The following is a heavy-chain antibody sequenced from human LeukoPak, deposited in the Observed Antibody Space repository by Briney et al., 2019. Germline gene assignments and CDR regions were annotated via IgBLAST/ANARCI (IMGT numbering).Heavy chain of an antibody. CDR2: IYYSGNT. J-gene: IGHJ4*02. V-gene: IGHV4-59*01. D-gene: IGHD2-15*01. CDR3: TKAARYCSGGSCWDY. Sequence: SETLSLTCTVSGDSISSYYWNWIRQPPGKGLEWIGYIYYSGNTNYNPSLKSRVTISLDTSKNQFSLKLTSVTAADTAIYYCTKAARYCSGGSCWDYWGQGTLVTVSS. CDR1: GDSISSYY.